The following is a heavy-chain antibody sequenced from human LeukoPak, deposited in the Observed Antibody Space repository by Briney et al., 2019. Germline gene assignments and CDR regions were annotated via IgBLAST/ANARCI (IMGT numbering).Heavy chain of an antibody. CDR1: GGSISSSGYY. Sequence: PSETLSLTCTAPGGSISSSGYYWGWIRQPPGKGLEWIGNIYYSGNTYYNPSLKSRVTISVDTSKNQFSLRLSSVTAADTAAYYCARQGTMGAFDYWGQGTLVTVPS. J-gene: IGHJ4*02. D-gene: IGHD3-16*01. CDR2: IYYSGNT. V-gene: IGHV4-39*01. CDR3: ARQGTMGAFDY.